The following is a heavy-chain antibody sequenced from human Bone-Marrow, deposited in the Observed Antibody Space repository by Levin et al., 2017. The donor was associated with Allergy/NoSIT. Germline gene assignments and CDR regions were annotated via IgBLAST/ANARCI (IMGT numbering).Heavy chain of an antibody. CDR2: LDPEDGKP. Sequence: ASVKVSCKASGYSFTEYGVHWVRQAPGQGLEWIGGLDPEDGKPIYARTFQGRVTMTEDTSADTAYLELSSLRFEDTAVFYCATELTLGGEIEFPWGQGTLVTVSS. V-gene: IGHV1-24*01. CDR3: ATELTLGGEIEFP. D-gene: IGHD2-21*01. J-gene: IGHJ5*02. CDR1: GYSFTEYG.